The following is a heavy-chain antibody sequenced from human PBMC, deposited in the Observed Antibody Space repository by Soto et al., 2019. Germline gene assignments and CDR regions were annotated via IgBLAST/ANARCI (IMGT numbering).Heavy chain of an antibody. V-gene: IGHV4-59*08. J-gene: IGHJ6*03. D-gene: IGHD1-1*01. Sequence: PSETLSLTCTVSGGSSSGYYWSWIRQPPGKGLEWIGYIYYSGSTKYNPSLKSRVTISVDTSKKQFSLKLSSVIAADTAVYYCGKLAPGGYMDVWGKGTTVTVSS. CDR1: GGSSSGYY. CDR2: IYYSGST. CDR3: GKLAPGGYMDV.